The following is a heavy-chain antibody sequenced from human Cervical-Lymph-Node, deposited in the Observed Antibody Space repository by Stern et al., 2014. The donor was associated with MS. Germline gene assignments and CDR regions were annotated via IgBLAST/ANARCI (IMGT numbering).Heavy chain of an antibody. D-gene: IGHD5-12*01. Sequence: VQLVESGGGLVKPGGSLRLSCAASGFNFSDSYMTWIRQTPGKGLEWVSYISSDGDTIKYAESVKGRFTVSRDNAKNSLSLQMSSLRVEDTAVYYCVRGWEPRQDGPSGHDYDAFDIWGQGTMVTVSS. CDR3: VRGWEPRQDGPSGHDYDAFDI. CDR2: ISSDGDTI. CDR1: GFNFSDSY. V-gene: IGHV3-11*01. J-gene: IGHJ3*02.